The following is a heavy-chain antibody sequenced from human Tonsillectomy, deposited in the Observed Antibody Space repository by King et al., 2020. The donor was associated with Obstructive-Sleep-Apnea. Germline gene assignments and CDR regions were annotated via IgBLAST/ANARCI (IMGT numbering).Heavy chain of an antibody. CDR1: GGSISSYY. Sequence: QLQESGPGLVKPSETLSLTCTVSGGSISSYYWSWIRQPPGKGLEWLGYIFYIGGTNHNPPPKSRFPKSVETSKNQFSLKLSSVTAADTAVYYCARTGLAATYGMDVWGQGTTVTVSS. J-gene: IGHJ6*02. D-gene: IGHD2-15*01. CDR2: IFYIGGT. CDR3: ARTGLAATYGMDV. V-gene: IGHV4-59*01.